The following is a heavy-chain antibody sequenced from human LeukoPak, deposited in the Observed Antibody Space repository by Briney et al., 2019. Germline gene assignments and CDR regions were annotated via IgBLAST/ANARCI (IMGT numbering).Heavy chain of an antibody. Sequence: PGGSLRLSCAASGFTVSSNYMTWVRQAPGKGLEWVSRINGDASSTSYADSVRGRFTISRDNAKNTLFLQMSSLRDEDTAVYYCARGGFTNGFDPWGQGTLVTVSS. J-gene: IGHJ5*02. CDR1: GFTVSSNY. CDR2: INGDASST. CDR3: ARGGFTNGFDP. D-gene: IGHD2-8*01. V-gene: IGHV3-74*01.